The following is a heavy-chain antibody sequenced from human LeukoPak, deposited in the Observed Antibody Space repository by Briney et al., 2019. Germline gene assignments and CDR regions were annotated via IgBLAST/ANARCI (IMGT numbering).Heavy chain of an antibody. CDR2: IYSSGST. D-gene: IGHD6-19*01. V-gene: IGHV4-61*02. J-gene: IGHJ4*02. Sequence: SQTLSLTCTVSGGSISTGSYYWSWIRQPAGKGLEWIGRIYSSGSTNYNPSLKSRVTISVDTSKNHSSLKLTSVTAADTAVYYCARGAWIAVAGSDFFDYWGQGTLVTVSS. CDR1: GGSISTGSYY. CDR3: ARGAWIAVAGSDFFDY.